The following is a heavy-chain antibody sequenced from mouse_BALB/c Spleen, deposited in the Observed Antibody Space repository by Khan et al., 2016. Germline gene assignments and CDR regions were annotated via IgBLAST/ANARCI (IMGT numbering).Heavy chain of an antibody. CDR3: ARLGRGYAMDY. V-gene: IGHV9-3-1*01. J-gene: IGHJ4*01. Sequence: QIQLVQSGPELKKPGETVKISCKASGYTFTNYGMNWVKQAPGKGLKWMGWINTYTGESTYADDFKGRFAFSLDTSASTAYLQINNLKNEDTATXFCARLGRGYAMDYWGQGTSVTVSS. D-gene: IGHD4-1*01. CDR2: INTYTGES. CDR1: GYTFTNYG.